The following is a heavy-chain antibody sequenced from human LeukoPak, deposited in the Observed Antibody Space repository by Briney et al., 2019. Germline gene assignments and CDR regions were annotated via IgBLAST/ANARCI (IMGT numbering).Heavy chain of an antibody. CDR3: ATSDPYYDSSGYYY. Sequence: GAPVKVSCKVSGYTLTELSMHWARQAPGNGRVWMGGFDPEDGETIYAQKFQGRVTMTEDTSTDTAYMELSSLRSEDTAVYYCATSDPYYDSSGYYYWGQGTLVTVSS. V-gene: IGHV1-24*01. CDR1: GYTLTELS. CDR2: FDPEDGET. D-gene: IGHD3-22*01. J-gene: IGHJ4*02.